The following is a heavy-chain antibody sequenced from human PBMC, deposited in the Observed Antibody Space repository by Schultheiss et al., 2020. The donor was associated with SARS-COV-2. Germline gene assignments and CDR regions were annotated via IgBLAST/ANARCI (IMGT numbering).Heavy chain of an antibody. CDR1: GGSISSSNW. V-gene: IGHV4-4*02. CDR3: ARDQVVPAAIFNYYYGMDV. CDR2: IYHSGST. J-gene: IGHJ6*02. Sequence: SETLSLTCAVSGGSISSSNWWSWVRQPPGKGLEWIGEIYHSGSTNYNPSLKSRVTISVDKSKNQFSLKLSSVTAADTAVYYCARDQVVPAAIFNYYYGMDVWGQGTTVTVSS. D-gene: IGHD2-2*01.